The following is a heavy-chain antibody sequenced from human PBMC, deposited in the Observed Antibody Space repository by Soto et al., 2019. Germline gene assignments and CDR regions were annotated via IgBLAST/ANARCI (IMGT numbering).Heavy chain of an antibody. CDR3: AKGSLAAAGPYNRLAP. D-gene: IGHD6-13*01. CDR1: GFTFSSYA. V-gene: IGHV3-23*01. J-gene: IGHJ5*02. CDR2: ISGSGGST. Sequence: GGSLRLSCAASGFTFSSYAMSWVRQAPGKGLEWVSAISGSGGSTYYADSVKGRFTISRDNSKNTLYLQMNSLRAEDTAVYYCAKGSLAAAGPYNRLAPWGQGTLVTVSS.